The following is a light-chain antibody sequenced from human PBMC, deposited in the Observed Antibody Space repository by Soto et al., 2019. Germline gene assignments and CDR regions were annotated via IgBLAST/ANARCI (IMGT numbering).Light chain of an antibody. Sequence: DIQMTQSPSSLSASVGDTVTITCRASQGINDFLAWFQQKPGKAPKPLISAASSLQSGVPSKFSGSGSDRDCTLTISSLQPADSATYYCRQYHSYPVTLGGGTKVEIK. J-gene: IGKJ4*01. V-gene: IGKV1-16*02. CDR3: RQYHSYPVT. CDR1: QGINDF. CDR2: AAS.